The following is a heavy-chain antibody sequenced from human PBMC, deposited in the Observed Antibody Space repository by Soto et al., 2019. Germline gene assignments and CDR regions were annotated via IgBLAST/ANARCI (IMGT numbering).Heavy chain of an antibody. CDR2: ITTSDDIT. CDR1: GFIFKDFA. Sequence: VQLFESGGGLVEPGESLRLSWEASGFIFKDFAMSWVGQAPGKGLEGVSTITTSDDITYSADSVRGRFTISRDNSANTLFLQMSSLRGDDTATYYCTKGDSSGYFDPSSGYSTPDHWGQGTLVTVSS. V-gene: IGHV3-23*01. CDR3: TKGDSSGYFDPSSGYSTPDH. D-gene: IGHD3-3*01. J-gene: IGHJ5*02.